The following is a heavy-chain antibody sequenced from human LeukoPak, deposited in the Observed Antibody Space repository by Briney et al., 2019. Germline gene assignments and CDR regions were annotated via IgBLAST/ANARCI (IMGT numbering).Heavy chain of an antibody. J-gene: IGHJ4*02. Sequence: SETLSLTCTVSGGSISSGSYYWSWIRQPAGKGLEWIGRIYTSGSTNYNPSLKSRVTISVDTSKNQFSLKLSSVTAADTAVYYCARDGPGGSSSWYPLLDYWAREPWSPSPQ. CDR3: ARDGPGGSSSWYPLLDY. V-gene: IGHV4-61*02. CDR2: IYTSGST. CDR1: GGSISSGSYY. D-gene: IGHD6-13*01.